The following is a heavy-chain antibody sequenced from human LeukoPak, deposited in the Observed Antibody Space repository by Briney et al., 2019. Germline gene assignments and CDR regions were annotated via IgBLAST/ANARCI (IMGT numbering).Heavy chain of an antibody. J-gene: IGHJ3*02. V-gene: IGHV4-39*01. CDR1: GGSISSSSYY. D-gene: IGHD3-3*01. CDR3: ARLSPNSSYDFWSGYAHDAFDI. Sequence: SETLSLTRTVSGGSISSSSYYWGWIRQPPGKGLEWIGSIYYSGSTYYNPSLKSRVTISVDTSKNQFSLKLSSVTAADTAVYYCARLSPNSSYDFWSGYAHDAFDIWGQGTMVTVSS. CDR2: IYYSGST.